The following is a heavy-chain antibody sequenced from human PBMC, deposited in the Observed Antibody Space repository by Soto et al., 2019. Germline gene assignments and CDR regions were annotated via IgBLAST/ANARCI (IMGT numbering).Heavy chain of an antibody. V-gene: IGHV4-31*03. Sequence: KTSETLSLTCTVSGGSISSGGYYWSWIRQHPGKGLEWIGYIYYSGSTYYNPSLKSRVTISVDTSKNQFSLKLSSVTAADTAVYYCARSPPHVLRSPGWFDPWGQGTLVTVSS. CDR2: IYYSGST. D-gene: IGHD3-3*01. CDR3: ARSPPHVLRSPGWFDP. CDR1: GGSISSGGYY. J-gene: IGHJ5*02.